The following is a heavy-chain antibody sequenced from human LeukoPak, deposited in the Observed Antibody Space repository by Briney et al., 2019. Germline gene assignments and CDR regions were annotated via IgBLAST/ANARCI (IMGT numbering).Heavy chain of an antibody. J-gene: IGHJ4*02. D-gene: IGHD1-26*01. V-gene: IGHV1-2*02. CDR1: GYTFTGYH. CDR2: INPNSGGT. Sequence: ASVKVSCKASGYTFTGYHMHWVRQAPGQGLEWMGWINPNSGGTNYAQKFQGRVTMTRDTPISTAYMELSRLRSDDTAVYYCARASYSGSYFANYWGQGTLVTVSS. CDR3: ARASYSGSYFANY.